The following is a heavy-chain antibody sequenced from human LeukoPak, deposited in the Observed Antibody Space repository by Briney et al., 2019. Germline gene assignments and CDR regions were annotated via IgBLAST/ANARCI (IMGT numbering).Heavy chain of an antibody. V-gene: IGHV1-2*02. Sequence: GASVKVSCRASGYTFTGYYMHWVRQAPGQGLEWMGWINPNSSDTKYAQKFQGRVTMTRDTSISTAYMELSRLRSDDTAVYYCATQRGSYLWGTDFDYWGQGTLVTVSS. CDR2: INPNSSDT. CDR3: ATQRGSYLWGTDFDY. J-gene: IGHJ4*02. D-gene: IGHD3-16*01. CDR1: GYTFTGYY.